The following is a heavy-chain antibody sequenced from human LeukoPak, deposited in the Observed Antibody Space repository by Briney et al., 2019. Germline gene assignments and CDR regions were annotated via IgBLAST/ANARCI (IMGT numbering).Heavy chain of an antibody. Sequence: SETLSLTCTVSGDSISSGGFYWSWIRQHPGKGLEWIGYIYYSGSTYYNPSLKSRVTISVDTSKNQFSLKLSSVTAADTAVYYCARTSYGLVDYWGQGTLVTVSS. CDR1: GDSISSGGFY. CDR3: ARTSYGLVDY. J-gene: IGHJ4*02. CDR2: IYYSGST. V-gene: IGHV4-31*03. D-gene: IGHD3-10*01.